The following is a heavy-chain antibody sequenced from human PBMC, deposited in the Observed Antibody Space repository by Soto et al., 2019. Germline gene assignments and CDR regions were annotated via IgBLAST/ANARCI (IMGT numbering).Heavy chain of an antibody. CDR2: INPNSGDT. CDR3: AKGGAIVAAGTRVYLYNAMDV. Sequence: ASVKVSCKASGYTFTGYYVHWVRQAPGQGLEWRGWINPNSGDTYLAQRFQGRVTMNRDTTIVTAYMELRGLTSDDKAEYYCAKGGAIVAAGTRVYLYNAMDVWGQGTTVTVSS. D-gene: IGHD1-26*01. J-gene: IGHJ6*02. CDR1: GYTFTGYY. V-gene: IGHV1-2*02.